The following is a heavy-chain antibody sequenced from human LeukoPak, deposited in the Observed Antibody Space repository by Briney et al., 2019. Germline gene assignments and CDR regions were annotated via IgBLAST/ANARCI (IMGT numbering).Heavy chain of an antibody. Sequence: PGGSLRLSCAASGFTYSSYWMRWVRQAPGKGREWVANINQDGSEKYYVDSVKGRFTISRDNAKNSLYLQKNTLRAEDTAVYHCARGGGGMDVWGKGTTVTVSS. CDR2: INQDGSEK. CDR1: GFTYSSYW. J-gene: IGHJ6*04. V-gene: IGHV3-7*01. D-gene: IGHD3-16*01. CDR3: ARGGGGMDV.